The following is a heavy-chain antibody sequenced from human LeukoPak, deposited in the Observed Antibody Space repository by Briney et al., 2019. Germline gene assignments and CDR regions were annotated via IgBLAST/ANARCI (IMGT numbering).Heavy chain of an antibody. D-gene: IGHD1-26*01. Sequence: PGGSLRHSCAASGFTFSSYAMSWVRQAPGEGLEWVSAISGSGGNSYYADSVKGRFTISRDNSKNTLYLRMTSLRAEDTALYYCAKGGLYGSGTYVDYWGQGTLVTASS. CDR2: ISGSGGNS. CDR1: GFTFSSYA. J-gene: IGHJ4*02. V-gene: IGHV3-23*01. CDR3: AKGGLYGSGTYVDY.